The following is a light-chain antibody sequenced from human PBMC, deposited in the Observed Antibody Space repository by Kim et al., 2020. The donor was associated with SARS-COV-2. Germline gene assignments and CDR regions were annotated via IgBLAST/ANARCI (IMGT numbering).Light chain of an antibody. CDR3: QLWDSSCV. CDR2: DDT. Sequence: VPVTTGQMSRGSCEVNNIGIECVHWYQQQPGQAPVLVVYDDTDGLAGLPERFTGSKSATPATLTISRVEDADEYDYYCQLWDSSCVFGGGTQLTVL. V-gene: IGLV3-21*02. J-gene: IGLJ3*02. CDR1: NIGIEC.